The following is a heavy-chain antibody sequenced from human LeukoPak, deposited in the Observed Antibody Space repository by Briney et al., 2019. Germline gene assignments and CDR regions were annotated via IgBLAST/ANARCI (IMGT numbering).Heavy chain of an antibody. V-gene: IGHV3-30-3*01. CDR3: ARAGLYCGGGSCYGGGGYSDYFDY. CDR1: GFTFSSYA. Sequence: GGSLRLSCAASGFTFSSYAMHWVRQAPGKGLEWVAVISYDGSNKYYADSVKGRFTISRDNSKNTLYLQMNSLRAEDTAVYYCARAGLYCGGGSCYGGGGYSDYFDYWGQGTLVTVSS. D-gene: IGHD2-15*01. J-gene: IGHJ4*02. CDR2: ISYDGSNK.